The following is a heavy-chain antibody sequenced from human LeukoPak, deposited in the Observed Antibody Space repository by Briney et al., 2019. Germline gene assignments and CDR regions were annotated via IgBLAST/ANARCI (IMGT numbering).Heavy chain of an antibody. V-gene: IGHV3-30-3*01. CDR3: ARSPYYDSSGYYDC. Sequence: GGSLRLSCEASGFSFSNYAMHWVRQAPGKGLEWGAVISYDGSNKYYADSVKGRFTNSRDNSKNTLYLQMNSLTAEDTAVYYCARSPYYDSSGYYDCWGQGTLVTVSS. D-gene: IGHD3-22*01. J-gene: IGHJ4*02. CDR2: ISYDGSNK. CDR1: GFSFSNYA.